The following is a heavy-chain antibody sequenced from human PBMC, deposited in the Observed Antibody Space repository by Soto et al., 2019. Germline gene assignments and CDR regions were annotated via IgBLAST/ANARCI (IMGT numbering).Heavy chain of an antibody. V-gene: IGHV4-34*01. J-gene: IGHJ4*03. CDR1: GGTFNGYY. CDR2: ISHGGTN. D-gene: IGHD3-10*01. Sequence: SETLSLTCDVPGGTFNGYYWTWIRQPPGKGLEWIGEISHGGTNSSIPSLKSRVTMSLDTSKKQFYLQLNSVTVADTAVYYCERGRKTVLKFGVKDNSSEFWGQGTLVIVSS. CDR3: ERGRKTVLKFGVKDNSSEF.